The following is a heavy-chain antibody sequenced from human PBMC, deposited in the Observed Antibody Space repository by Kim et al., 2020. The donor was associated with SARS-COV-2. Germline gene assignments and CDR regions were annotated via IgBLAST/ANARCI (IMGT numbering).Heavy chain of an antibody. V-gene: IGHV1-18*01. CDR1: GYTFTSYG. J-gene: IGHJ6*02. D-gene: IGHD3-10*02. Sequence: ASVKVSCKASGYTFTSYGISWVRQAPGQGLEWMGWISAYNGNTNYAQKLQGRVTMTTDTSTSTAYMELRSLRSDDTAVYYCARVFRPPGYYYYYYGMDVWGQGTTVTVSS. CDR3: ARVFRPPGYYYYYYGMDV. CDR2: ISAYNGNT.